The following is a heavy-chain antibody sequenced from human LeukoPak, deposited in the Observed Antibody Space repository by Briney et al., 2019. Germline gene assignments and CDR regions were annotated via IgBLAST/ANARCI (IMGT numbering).Heavy chain of an antibody. CDR1: GGSISSSSYY. D-gene: IGHD5-24*01. J-gene: IGHJ5*02. CDR3: ARPRRDGYNLNWFDP. Sequence: SETLSLTCTVSGGSISSSSYYWGWIRQPPGKGLEWIGSIYYSGYTYYNASVESRVTISVDTSKNQFSLKLSSVTAADTAVYYCARPRRDGYNLNWFDPWGQGTLVTVSS. V-gene: IGHV4-39*01. CDR2: IYYSGYT.